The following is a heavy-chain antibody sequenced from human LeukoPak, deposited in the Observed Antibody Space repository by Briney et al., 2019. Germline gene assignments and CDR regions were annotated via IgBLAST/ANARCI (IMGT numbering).Heavy chain of an antibody. Sequence: GGSLRLSRAASGFTVSSNYMSWVRQAPGKGLEWVSTITTSDGNTYYADSVKGRFTVSRDNSKNTLFLQMNSLRAEDTAVYYCAKDGGLWVSAHWGDSWGRGTLVTVSS. CDR1: GFTVSSNY. J-gene: IGHJ4*02. D-gene: IGHD7-27*01. V-gene: IGHV3-23*01. CDR2: ITTSDGNT. CDR3: AKDGGLWVSAHWGDS.